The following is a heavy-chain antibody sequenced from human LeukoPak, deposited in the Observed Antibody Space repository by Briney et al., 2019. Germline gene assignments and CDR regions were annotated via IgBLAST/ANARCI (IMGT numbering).Heavy chain of an antibody. V-gene: IGHV4-4*02. Sequence: PSETLSLTCAVSGGSISSSNWWSWVRQSPGKGLEWIGEIYHSGSTNYNPSLKSRVTISVDTSKNQFSLKLSSVTAADTATYYCASTVGWLQFGLAIYHWGQGTLVTVSS. J-gene: IGHJ5*02. D-gene: IGHD5-24*01. CDR2: IYHSGST. CDR3: ASTVGWLQFGLAIYH. CDR1: GGSISSSNW.